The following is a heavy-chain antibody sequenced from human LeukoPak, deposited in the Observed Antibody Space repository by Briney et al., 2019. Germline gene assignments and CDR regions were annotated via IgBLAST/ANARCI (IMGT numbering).Heavy chain of an antibody. CDR3: AGDWN. V-gene: IGHV4-59*01. CDR2: IYSSGST. D-gene: IGHD3-3*01. CDR1: NGSMTNNY. Sequence: PSETLSLTCTVSNGSMTNNYWSWIRQPPGKGLEWIGYIYSSGSTIYNPSLKSRVTISIDTSKNQFSLKLISVTAEDTAVYYCAGDWNWGQGTLVTVSS. J-gene: IGHJ4*02.